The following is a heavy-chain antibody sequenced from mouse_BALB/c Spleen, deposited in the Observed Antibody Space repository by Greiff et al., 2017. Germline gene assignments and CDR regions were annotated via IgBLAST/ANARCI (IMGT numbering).Heavy chain of an antibody. CDR3: ARAGYYGYVFAY. V-gene: IGHV7-1*02. D-gene: IGHD1-2*01. J-gene: IGHJ3*01. CDR2: SRNKANDYTT. Sequence: EVKLVESGGGLVQPGGSLRLSCATSGFTFSDFYMEWVRQPPGKRLEWIAASRNKANDYTTEYSASVKGRFIVSRDTSQSILYLQMNALRAEDTAIYYCARAGYYGYVFAYWGQGTLVTVSA. CDR1: GFTFSDFY.